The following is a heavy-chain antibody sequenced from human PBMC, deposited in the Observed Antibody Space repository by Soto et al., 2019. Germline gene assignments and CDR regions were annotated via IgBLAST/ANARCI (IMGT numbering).Heavy chain of an antibody. CDR2: ITSSSSYI. J-gene: IGHJ4*02. D-gene: IGHD3-22*01. Sequence: GSLRLSCAASGFTFSSYSMNWVRQAPGKGLEWVSSITSSSSYIYYADSVKGRFTISRDNAKNSLYLQMNSLRAEDTAVYYCASHPRDNSGYWYYFDYWGQGTLVNVSS. V-gene: IGHV3-21*01. CDR1: GFTFSSYS. CDR3: ASHPRDNSGYWYYFDY.